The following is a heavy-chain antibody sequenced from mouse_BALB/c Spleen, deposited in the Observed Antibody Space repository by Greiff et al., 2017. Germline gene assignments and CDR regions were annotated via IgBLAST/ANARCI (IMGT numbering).Heavy chain of an antibody. CDR3: AREKGAMDY. J-gene: IGHJ4*01. V-gene: IGHV5-4*02. CDR2: ISDGGSYT. CDR1: GFTFSDYY. Sequence: EVQGVESGGGLVKPGGSLKLSCAASGFTFSDYYMYWVRQTPEKRLEWVATISDGGSYTYYPDSVKGRFTISRDNAKNNLYLQMSSLKSEDTAMYYCAREKGAMDYWGQGTSVTVSS.